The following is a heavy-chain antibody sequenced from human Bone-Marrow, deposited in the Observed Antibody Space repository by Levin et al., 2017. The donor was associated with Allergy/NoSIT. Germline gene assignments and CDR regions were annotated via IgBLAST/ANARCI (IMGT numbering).Heavy chain of an antibody. V-gene: IGHV4-31*03. CDR3: ARLDGYSFDY. CDR2: ISYRGSN. D-gene: IGHD1-1*01. Sequence: LRLSCTVSGGSISSSGYHWTWLRQYPGTGLVWIVYISYRGSNSFNPSLKSRLTMSIDTSAQHFSLNLTSVSAADTAIYYCARLDGYSFDYWGQGALVTVSS. J-gene: IGHJ4*02. CDR1: GGSISSSGYH.